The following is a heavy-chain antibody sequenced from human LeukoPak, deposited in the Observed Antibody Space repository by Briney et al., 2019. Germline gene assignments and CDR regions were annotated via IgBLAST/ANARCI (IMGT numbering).Heavy chain of an antibody. V-gene: IGHV3-53*01. CDR1: GFTVTNNY. D-gene: IGHD6-6*01. CDR3: ARGGSSSHFDS. J-gene: IGHJ4*02. CDR2: IYSGGNT. Sequence: GGSLRLSCAVSGFTVTNNYMSWVRQAPGKGLEWISVIYSGGNTYYAESVKGRFTISRDSSKNTLSLQMNSLRAEDTAVYYCARGGSSSHFDSRGQGALVTVSS.